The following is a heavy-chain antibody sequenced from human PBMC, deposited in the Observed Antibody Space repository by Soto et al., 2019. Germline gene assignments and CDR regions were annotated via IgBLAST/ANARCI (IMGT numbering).Heavy chain of an antibody. CDR3: ERSEMSAYYYYGMDV. CDR2: IYHSGST. V-gene: IGHV4-4*02. CDR1: GGSISRSNW. J-gene: IGHJ6*02. Sequence: QVQLQESCPGLVKPSGTLSLTCVVSGGSISRSNWWSGVRQPPGNGLDWMGEIYHSGSTNYNPSLKSRFTISEDKSTNQFSLKLSSVTAAATAVYYCERSEMSAYYYYGMDVRGQRTTVTVSS.